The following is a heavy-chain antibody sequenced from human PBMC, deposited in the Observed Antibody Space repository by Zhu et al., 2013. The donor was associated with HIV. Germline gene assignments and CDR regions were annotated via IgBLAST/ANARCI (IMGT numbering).Heavy chain of an antibody. D-gene: IGHD1-7*01. CDR3: AAAVNWNYAEYYFDY. J-gene: IGHJ4*02. V-gene: IGHV1-58*01. Sequence: QMQLVQSGPEVKKPGTSVKVSCKASGFTFTSSAVQWVRQARGQRLEWIGWIVVGSGNTNYAQKFQERVTITRDMSTSTAYMELSSLRSEDTAVYYCAAAVNWNYAEYYFDYWGQGTLVTVSS. CDR1: GFTFTSSA. CDR2: IVVGSGNT.